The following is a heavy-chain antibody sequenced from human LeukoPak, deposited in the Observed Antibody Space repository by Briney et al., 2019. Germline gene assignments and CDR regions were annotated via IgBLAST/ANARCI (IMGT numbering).Heavy chain of an antibody. J-gene: IGHJ4*02. CDR2: IHPNSGGT. CDR1: GYTFTDYY. Sequence: ASVKVSCKASGYTFTDYYLHWVRQAPGQGLEWMGWIHPNSGGTNYAQKFQGRVAMTRDTSISTAYMELSSLRSEDTAVYYCAREEQLAPFDYWGQGTLVTVSS. CDR3: AREEQLAPFDY. D-gene: IGHD6-6*01. V-gene: IGHV1-2*02.